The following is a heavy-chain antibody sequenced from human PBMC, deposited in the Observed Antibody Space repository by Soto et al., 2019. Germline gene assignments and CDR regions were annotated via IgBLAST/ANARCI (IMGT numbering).Heavy chain of an antibody. Sequence: PGGSLRLSCAASGFTFSNYAMSWVRQAPGKGLEWVSAISGSGGSTYYADSVKGRFTISRDNSRNTLYLQMNSLRAEDTAVYYCIYSSGWYYFDSWGQGTLVTGSS. V-gene: IGHV3-23*01. CDR1: GFTFSNYA. J-gene: IGHJ4*02. CDR2: ISGSGGST. CDR3: IYSSGWYYFDS. D-gene: IGHD6-19*01.